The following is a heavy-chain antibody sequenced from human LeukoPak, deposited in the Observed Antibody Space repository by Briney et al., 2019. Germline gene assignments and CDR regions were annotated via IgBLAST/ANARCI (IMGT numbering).Heavy chain of an antibody. J-gene: IGHJ6*03. V-gene: IGHV4-39*07. CDR2: IYYSGST. CDR1: GGSISSSSYY. CDR3: AGKSSSWLYYYYYMDV. D-gene: IGHD6-13*01. Sequence: SETLSLTCTVSGGSISSSSYYWGWIRQPPGKGLEWIGSIYYSGSTYYNPSLKSRATISVDKSKNQFSLKLSSVTAADTAVYYCAGKSSSWLYYYYYMDVWGKGTTVTVSS.